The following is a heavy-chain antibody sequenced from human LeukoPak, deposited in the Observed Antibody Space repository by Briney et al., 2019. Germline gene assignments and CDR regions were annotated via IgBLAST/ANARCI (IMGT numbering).Heavy chain of an antibody. CDR2: INPNSGGT. CDR3: ARDGPAAIQYFDY. V-gene: IGHV1-2*02. J-gene: IGHJ4*02. D-gene: IGHD2-2*02. CDR1: GYTFTGCY. Sequence: ASVKVSCKASGYTFTGCYMHWVRQAPGQGLEWMGWINPNSGGTNYAQKFQGRVTMTRDTSISTAYMELSRLRSDDTAVYYCARDGPAAIQYFDYWGQGTLVTVSS.